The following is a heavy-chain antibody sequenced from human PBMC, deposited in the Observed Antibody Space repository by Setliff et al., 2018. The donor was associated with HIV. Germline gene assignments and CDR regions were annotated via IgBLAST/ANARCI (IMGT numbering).Heavy chain of an antibody. CDR3: ARDQGYSSSWGGSPPFYFDY. CDR2: IYYSGTT. D-gene: IGHD6-13*01. J-gene: IGHJ4*02. CDR1: GGSISSHY. Sequence: SETLSLTCTVSGGSISSHYWSWIRQSPGKGLEWIGNIYYSGTTNYNPSLKSRVTISVDTSKNQFSLKLNSVTAADTAVYYCARDQGYSSSWGGSPPFYFDYWGQGTLVTVSS. V-gene: IGHV4-59*11.